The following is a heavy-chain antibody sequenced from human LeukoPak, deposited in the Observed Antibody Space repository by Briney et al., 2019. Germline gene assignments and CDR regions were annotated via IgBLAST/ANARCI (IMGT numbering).Heavy chain of an antibody. D-gene: IGHD3-10*01. CDR1: GFTFSSYD. CDR3: ARGFAGSGSYYLPGDV. Sequence: PGGSLRLSCAASGFTFSSYDMHWVRQATGKGLEWVSAIGTAGDTYYPGSVKGRFTISRENAKNSLYLQMNSLRAGDTAVYYCARGFAGSGSYYLPGDVWGKGTTVTISS. CDR2: IGTAGDT. J-gene: IGHJ6*04. V-gene: IGHV3-13*01.